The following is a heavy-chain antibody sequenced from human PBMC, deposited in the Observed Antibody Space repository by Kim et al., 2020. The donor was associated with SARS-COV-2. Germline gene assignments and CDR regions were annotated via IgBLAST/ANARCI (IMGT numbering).Heavy chain of an antibody. CDR3: ANPRQPDY. Sequence: GGSLRLSCVASGFTFSNYGMSWVRQAPGKGLEWVSGISGSGDTTTYADSVKGRFTISRVNSKNTLYLQMSSLRAEDTAIYYCANPRQPDYWGQGTLVTVS. J-gene: IGHJ4*02. CDR1: GFTFSNYG. CDR2: ISGSGDTT. V-gene: IGHV3-23*01. D-gene: IGHD6-13*01.